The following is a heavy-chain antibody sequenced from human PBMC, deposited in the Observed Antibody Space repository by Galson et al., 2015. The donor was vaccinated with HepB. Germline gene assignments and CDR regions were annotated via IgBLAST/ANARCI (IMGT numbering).Heavy chain of an antibody. CDR2: IDPSDSYT. Sequence: QSGAEVKKPGESLRISCKGSGYSFPSYWISWVRQMPGKGLEWMGRIDPSDSYTNYSPSFQGHVTISADKSISTAYLQWSSLKASDTAMYYCARISPTSSWYVYASDWFDPWGQGTLVTVSS. D-gene: IGHD6-13*01. CDR1: GYSFPSYW. V-gene: IGHV5-10-1*01. J-gene: IGHJ5*02. CDR3: ARISPTSSWYVYASDWFDP.